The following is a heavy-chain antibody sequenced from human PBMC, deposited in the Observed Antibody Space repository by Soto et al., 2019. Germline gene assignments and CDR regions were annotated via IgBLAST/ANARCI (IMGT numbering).Heavy chain of an antibody. CDR1: GYNFASYW. Sequence: GESLKISCRGSGYNFASYWISWVRQMPGKGLEWLGRIDPIDSYTNYGPSFQGHVTISADKSISTAYLQWSSLKASDTAMYYCARRYCSSASCPRNYYGMDVWGQGTTVTVSS. CDR3: ARRYCSSASCPRNYYGMDV. CDR2: IDPIDSYT. V-gene: IGHV5-10-1*01. J-gene: IGHJ6*02. D-gene: IGHD2-2*01.